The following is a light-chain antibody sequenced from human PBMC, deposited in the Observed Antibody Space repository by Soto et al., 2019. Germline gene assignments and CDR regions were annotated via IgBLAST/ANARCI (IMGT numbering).Light chain of an antibody. Sequence: DMVVTQTPLSLSFTPGQPASISCNSSQILLHSHGKTYLYWYLQKPGLPPKLLIYEVSNRLSGVPDRFSGSGSGTDFTLKIRRVEAEDVGVYYCMQSIQLPRTFGQGTKVDIK. J-gene: IGKJ1*01. CDR2: EVS. V-gene: IGKV2D-29*01. CDR1: QILLHSHGKTY. CDR3: MQSIQLPRT.